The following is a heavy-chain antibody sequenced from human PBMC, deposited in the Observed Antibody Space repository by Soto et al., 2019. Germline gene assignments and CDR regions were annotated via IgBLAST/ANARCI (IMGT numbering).Heavy chain of an antibody. V-gene: IGHV3-30*03. CDR1: GFIFSSYG. Sequence: QEQLVQSGGGVVQPGRSLRLSCAASGFIFSSYGMHWVRQAPGKGLEWVAVISYDGSNEYYADSVQCRFTIARDNSKQTLYLQMNSLRIEATAVYFCATLWWEGIIVVGPSGGPWDAWGQGTLVTVSS. CDR3: ATLWWEGIIVVGPSGGPWDA. CDR2: ISYDGSNE. D-gene: IGHD2-2*01. J-gene: IGHJ5*02.